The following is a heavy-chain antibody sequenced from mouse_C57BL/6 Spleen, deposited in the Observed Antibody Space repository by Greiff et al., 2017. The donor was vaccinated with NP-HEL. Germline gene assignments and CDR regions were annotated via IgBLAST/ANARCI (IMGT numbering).Heavy chain of an antibody. V-gene: IGHV5-9*01. Sequence: EVHLVESGGGLVKPGGSLKLSCAASGFTFSSYTMSWVRQTPEKRLEWVATISGGGGNTYYPDSVKGRFTISRDNAKNTLYLQMSSLRSEDTALYYCARRDYYGSSPWYFDVWGTGTTVTVSS. D-gene: IGHD1-1*01. CDR3: ARRDYYGSSPWYFDV. J-gene: IGHJ1*03. CDR1: GFTFSSYT. CDR2: ISGGGGNT.